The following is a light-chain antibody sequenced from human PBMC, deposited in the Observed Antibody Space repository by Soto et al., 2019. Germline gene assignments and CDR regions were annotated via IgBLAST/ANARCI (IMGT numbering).Light chain of an antibody. CDR2: DVG. V-gene: IGLV2-14*03. Sequence: ASGTGVDLEASTISRNSTSSNIGGYNYVSWYQQHPGKAPKLMIYDVGSRPSGVSNRFSGSKSANTASLTISGLQAEDEADYYCSSYTSSSTEVFGTGTKFTVL. CDR3: SSYTSSSTEV. CDR1: SSNIGGYNY. J-gene: IGLJ1*01.